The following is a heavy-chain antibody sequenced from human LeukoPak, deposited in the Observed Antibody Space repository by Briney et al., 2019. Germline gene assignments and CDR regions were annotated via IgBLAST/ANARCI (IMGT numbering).Heavy chain of an antibody. V-gene: IGHV3-30*02. D-gene: IGHD2-15*01. J-gene: IGHJ5*02. CDR2: IRYDGSNK. Sequence: PGGSLRLSCAASGFTFSSYGMHWVRQAPGKGLEWVAFIRYDGSNKYYADSVKGRFTISRDNSKNTLYLQMNSLRAEDTAVYYCAKNIVVVVAAARHNWFDPWGQGTLVTVST. CDR3: AKNIVVVVAAARHNWFDP. CDR1: GFTFSSYG.